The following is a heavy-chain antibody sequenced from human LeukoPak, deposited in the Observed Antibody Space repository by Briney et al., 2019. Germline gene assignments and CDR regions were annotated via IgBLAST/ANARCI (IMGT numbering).Heavy chain of an antibody. CDR1: GLTFDDYA. J-gene: IGHJ6*02. CDR3: AKDGPTYCGGDCYPTKYYYYYYGMDV. V-gene: IGHV3-43*02. CDR2: ISGEGGRT. D-gene: IGHD2-21*02. Sequence: GGSLRLSCAASGLTFDDYAMDWGRQAPGKGGEGGSLISGEGGRTNYAHSVKGRFTISRDNSKTSLYLQMNSLRTEDTALYYCAKDGPTYCGGDCYPTKYYYYYYGMDVWGQGTTVTVSS.